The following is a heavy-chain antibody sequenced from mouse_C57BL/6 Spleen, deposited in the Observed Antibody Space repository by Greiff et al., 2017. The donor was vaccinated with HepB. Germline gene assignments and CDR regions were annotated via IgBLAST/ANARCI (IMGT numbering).Heavy chain of an antibody. V-gene: IGHV5-4*03. CDR1: GFTFSSYA. Sequence: EVRVVESGGGLVKPGGSLKLSCAASGFTFSSYAMSWVRQTPEKRLEWVATISDGGSYTYYPDNVKGRFTISRDNAKNNLYLQMSHLKSEDTAMYYCARKGEYYGRFDYWGQGTTLTVSS. J-gene: IGHJ2*01. D-gene: IGHD1-1*01. CDR3: ARKGEYYGRFDY. CDR2: ISDGGSYT.